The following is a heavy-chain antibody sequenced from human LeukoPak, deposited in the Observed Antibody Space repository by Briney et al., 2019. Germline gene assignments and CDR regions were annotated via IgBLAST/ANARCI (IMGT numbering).Heavy chain of an antibody. CDR3: ARLLAGSMVRGVIESWFDP. Sequence: ASVKVSCKASGGTFSSYAISWVRQAPGQGLEWMGGIIPIFGTANYAQKLQGRVTMTTDTSTSTAYMELRSLRSDDTAVYYCARLLAGSMVRGVIESWFDPWGQGTLVTVSS. J-gene: IGHJ5*02. CDR1: GGTFSSYA. V-gene: IGHV1-69*05. CDR2: IIPIFGTA. D-gene: IGHD3-10*01.